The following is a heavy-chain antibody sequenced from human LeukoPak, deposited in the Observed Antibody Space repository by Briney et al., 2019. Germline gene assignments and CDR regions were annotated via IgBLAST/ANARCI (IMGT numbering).Heavy chain of an antibody. D-gene: IGHD2-21*02. V-gene: IGHV3-21*01. J-gene: IGHJ5*02. CDR1: GFTFSSYS. Sequence: GGSLRLSCAASGFTFSSYSMNWVRQAPGKGLEWVSSISGSSSYIYYADSVKGRFTISRDNAKNSLYLQMNSLRAEDTAVYYCARGGYCGGDCYLSWFDPWGQGTLVTVSS. CDR3: ARGGYCGGDCYLSWFDP. CDR2: ISGSSSYI.